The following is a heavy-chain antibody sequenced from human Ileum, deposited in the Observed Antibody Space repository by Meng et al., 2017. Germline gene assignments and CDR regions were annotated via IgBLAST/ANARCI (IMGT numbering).Heavy chain of an antibody. CDR3: ARDRFSSGSSNWFDP. CDR2: IYYSGTI. D-gene: IGHD3-10*01. V-gene: IGHV4-31*03. J-gene: IGHJ5*02. CDR1: GVSISRGFYH. Sequence: QGQLQGSGPGLVKPSQTLSLNCTVSGVSISRGFYHWNWIRQHPGKGLEWIGSIYYSGTIYYNPSLKSRVTISLDTSKNQFSLNLSSVTAADTAVYYCARDRFSSGSSNWFDPWGQGTLVTVSS.